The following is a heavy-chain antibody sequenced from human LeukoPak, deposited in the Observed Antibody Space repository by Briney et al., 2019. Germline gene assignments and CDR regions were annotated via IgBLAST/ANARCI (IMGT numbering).Heavy chain of an antibody. D-gene: IGHD3-22*01. CDR1: GGSFRNYY. V-gene: IGHV4-34*01. J-gene: IGHJ4*02. Sequence: SETLSLTCAVYGGSFRNYYWSWIRQPPGKGLEWIGDINHSGSTKYNPSLKSRVTISVDRSKNQFSLKLRSVTAADTAVYYCARGPDFYDSSGYYPIWGQGTLVTVSS. CDR3: ARGPDFYDSSGYYPI. CDR2: INHSGST.